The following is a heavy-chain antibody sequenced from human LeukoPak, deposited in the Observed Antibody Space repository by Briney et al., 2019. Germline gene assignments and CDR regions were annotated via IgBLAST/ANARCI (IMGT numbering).Heavy chain of an antibody. CDR3: ARTRGYSYGYRKYCYYGMDV. CDR1: GGSFSGYY. V-gene: IGHV4-34*01. J-gene: IGHJ6*02. D-gene: IGHD5-18*01. CDR2: INHSGST. Sequence: SETLSLTCAVYGGSFSGYYWSWIRQPPGKGLEWIGEINHSGSTNYNPSLKSRVTISVDTSKNQFSLKLSSVTAADTAVYYCARTRGYSYGYRKYCYYGMDVWGQGTTVTVSS.